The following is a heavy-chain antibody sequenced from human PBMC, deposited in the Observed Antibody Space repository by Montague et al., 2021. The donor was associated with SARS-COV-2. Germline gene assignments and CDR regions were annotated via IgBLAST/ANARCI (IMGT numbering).Heavy chain of an antibody. CDR2: MVYSGRN. D-gene: IGHD5-18*01. CDR3: ARHDHTDFGNPNWFDP. CDR1: GDSINNDTAF. Sequence: SETLSLTCTVSGDSINNDTAFWGWVRQSPGKGLEWIGSMVYSGRNFYNGALRSRLTISVDTSKNQFSLELRAVTAADTGLYYCARHDHTDFGNPNWFDPWGQGTLVTVSS. V-gene: IGHV4-39*01. J-gene: IGHJ5*02.